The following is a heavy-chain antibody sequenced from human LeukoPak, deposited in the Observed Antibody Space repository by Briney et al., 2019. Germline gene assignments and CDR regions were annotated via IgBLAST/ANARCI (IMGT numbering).Heavy chain of an antibody. CDR3: ARDHGSWYIPRFYYY. J-gene: IGHJ4*02. CDR2: IKQDGSEK. V-gene: IGHV3-7*01. Sequence: GGSLRLSCAASGFTLSRYLMSWVRQAPGKGLEWVANIKQDGSEKNYVDYVKGRFTISRDNAQNSLYVEMNSLRGQGQAVDYGARDHGSWYIPRFYYYWGQGTLFTVSS. CDR1: GFTLSRYL. D-gene: IGHD6-13*01.